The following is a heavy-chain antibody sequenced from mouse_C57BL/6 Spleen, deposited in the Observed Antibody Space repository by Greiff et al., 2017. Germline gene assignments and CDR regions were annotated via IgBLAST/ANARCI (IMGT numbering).Heavy chain of an antibody. J-gene: IGHJ1*03. V-gene: IGHV1-82*01. CDR2: LYPGDGDT. Sequence: VKLMESGPELVKPGASVKISCKASGYAFSSSWMNWVKQRPGKGLEWIGRLYPGDGDTNYNGKFKGKATLTADKSSSTAYMQLSSLTSEDSAVYFWARGGGTVVATEWYFDVWGTGTTGTVSS. CDR3: ARGGGTVVATEWYFDV. CDR1: GYAFSSSW. D-gene: IGHD1-1*01.